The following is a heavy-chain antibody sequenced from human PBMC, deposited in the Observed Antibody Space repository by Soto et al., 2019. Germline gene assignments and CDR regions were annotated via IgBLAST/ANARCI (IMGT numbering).Heavy chain of an antibody. CDR1: GFTISSYA. CDR2: INGSGSST. D-gene: IGHD3-22*01. J-gene: IGHJ4*02. Sequence: EVQLLDSGGGLVQPGGSLRLSCVVSGFTISSYALSWVRQAPGKGLEWVSDINGSGSSTDYAESVKGRFNISRDNSKNTLYLQMNSLRAEATATYACARGLVGYKYSSGHLFDYWGQGTLVTVSS. V-gene: IGHV3-23*05. CDR3: ARGLVGYKYSSGHLFDY.